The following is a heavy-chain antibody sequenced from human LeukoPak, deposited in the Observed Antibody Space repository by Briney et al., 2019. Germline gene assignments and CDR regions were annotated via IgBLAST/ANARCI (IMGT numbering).Heavy chain of an antibody. CDR1: GGTFSSYA. CDR2: IIPILGIA. Sequence: SVKVSCKASGGTFSSYAISWVRQAPGQGLERMGRIIPILGIANYAQKFQGRVTITADKSTSTAYMELSSLRSEDTAVYYCARPGIAAAGPTYYYYYGMDVWGQGTTVTVSS. CDR3: ARPGIAAAGPTYYYYYGMDV. J-gene: IGHJ6*02. D-gene: IGHD6-13*01. V-gene: IGHV1-69*04.